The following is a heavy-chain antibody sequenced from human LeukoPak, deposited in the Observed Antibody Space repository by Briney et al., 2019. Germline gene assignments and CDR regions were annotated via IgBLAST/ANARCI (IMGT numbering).Heavy chain of an antibody. V-gene: IGHV3-7*01. D-gene: IGHD5-12*01. J-gene: IGHJ4*02. CDR3: ARFGYSGWNLEY. Sequence: GGSLRLSCAASGFSFRDFWMTWVRQAPGKGLEWVANINQGGSVKYYVDSVKGRFTISRDDAESSLYVQMNSLRNEDTAVYYCARFGYSGWNLEYWGQGTLVTVSS. CDR2: INQGGSVK. CDR1: GFSFRDFW.